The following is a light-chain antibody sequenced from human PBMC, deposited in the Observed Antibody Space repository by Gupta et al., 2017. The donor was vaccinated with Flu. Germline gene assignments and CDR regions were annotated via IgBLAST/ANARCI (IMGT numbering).Light chain of an antibody. V-gene: IGLV1-51*01. Sequence: QSVWPQPPSVPAASRQQATISCSGSSSNIGNNYVSWYRQLPGTAPKPLIYDNDNRPSGIPARFSGSKSGGKATLGLAGARTEDEADYYCGIWDSGLRTGVFGGGTKVTVL. CDR1: SSNIGNNY. J-gene: IGLJ1*01. CDR2: DND. CDR3: GIWDSGLRTGV.